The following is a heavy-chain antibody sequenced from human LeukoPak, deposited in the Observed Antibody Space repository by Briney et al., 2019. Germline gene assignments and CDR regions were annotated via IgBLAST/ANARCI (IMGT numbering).Heavy chain of an antibody. Sequence: ASVKVSCKASGYTFTGYYMHWVRQAPGQGLEWMGWINPNSGGTNYAQKFQGRVTMTRDTSISTAYMELSRLRSDDTAAYYCAAIVGATTPPDSSSMPDYWGQGTLVTVSS. CDR2: INPNSGGT. CDR3: AAIVGATTPPDSSSMPDY. V-gene: IGHV1-2*02. D-gene: IGHD1-26*01. CDR1: GYTFTGYY. J-gene: IGHJ4*02.